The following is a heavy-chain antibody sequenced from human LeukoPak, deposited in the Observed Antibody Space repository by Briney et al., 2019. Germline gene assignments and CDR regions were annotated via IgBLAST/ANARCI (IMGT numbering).Heavy chain of an antibody. D-gene: IGHD2-2*01. J-gene: IGHJ4*02. CDR3: ARQLRYCSSTSCYADKVDY. V-gene: IGHV4-39*01. Sequence: PSETLSLTCTVSGGSISSSSYYWGWIRQPPGKGLEWIGSNSGSTYYNPSLKSRVTISVDTSKSQFSLKLSSVTAADTAVYYCARQLRYCSSTSCYADKVDYWSQGTLVTVSS. CDR2: NSGST. CDR1: GGSISSSSYY.